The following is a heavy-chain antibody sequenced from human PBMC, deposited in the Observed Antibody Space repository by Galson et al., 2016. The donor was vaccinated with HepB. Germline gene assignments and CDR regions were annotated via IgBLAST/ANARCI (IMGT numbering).Heavy chain of an antibody. CDR1: TFTFRSYA. J-gene: IGHJ3*02. V-gene: IGHV3-23*01. Sequence: SLRLSCAASTFTFRSYAMNWVRRAPGKGLEWVSGISGSGGNTYYADSVKGRFTISRDNSKNTLYLQMNSLRAEDTAIYYCAKGGQWFDPMRSALDIWGQGTMVTVSS. CDR2: ISGSGGNT. D-gene: IGHD3-10*01. CDR3: AKGGQWFDPMRSALDI.